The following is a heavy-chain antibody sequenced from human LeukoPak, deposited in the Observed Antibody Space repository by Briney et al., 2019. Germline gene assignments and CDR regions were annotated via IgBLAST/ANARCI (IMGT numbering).Heavy chain of an antibody. V-gene: IGHV3-23*01. D-gene: IGHD3-22*01. J-gene: IGHJ4*02. CDR3: AKDRAFYYDSSNYYYFDY. Sequence: PGGSLRLSCAASGFTFSNYAMSWVRQAPGKGLEWVSAVSGSGGSTYYADSVKGRFTISRDNSKNTLYLQMNSLRAEDTAVYYCAKDRAFYYDSSNYYYFDYWGQGTLVTVSS. CDR2: VSGSGGST. CDR1: GFTFSNYA.